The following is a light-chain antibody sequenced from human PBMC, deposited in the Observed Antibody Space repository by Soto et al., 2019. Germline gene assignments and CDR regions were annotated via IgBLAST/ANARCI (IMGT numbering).Light chain of an antibody. J-gene: IGKJ4*01. CDR2: KAS. CDR1: QSISVW. CDR3: QQYKTYSLT. Sequence: DIQMTQSPSTLSASVGDRVTITCRASQSISVWLAWYQQKAGKAPNLLIYKASRLESGVPSRFSGSGSETEFTLTISGLQPDDFATYYCQQYKTYSLTFGGGTKVDNK. V-gene: IGKV1-5*03.